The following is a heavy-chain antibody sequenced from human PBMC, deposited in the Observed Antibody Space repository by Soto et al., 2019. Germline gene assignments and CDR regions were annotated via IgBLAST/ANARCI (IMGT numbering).Heavy chain of an antibody. CDR1: GYSFTSYG. J-gene: IGHJ5*02. CDR2: ISTSDGNT. V-gene: IGHV1-18*04. D-gene: IGHD2-15*01. CDR3: ARDATRRIRSWVDL. Sequence: QAQLVQSGPEVKKPGASVKVSCKASGYSFTSYGITWLRQAPGQELEWMGWISTSDGNTNYAHKFQGRVTMTTGTSTCTADIVVRRLGSGAPAVYYCARDATRRIRSWVDLRGQGTLVTVAA.